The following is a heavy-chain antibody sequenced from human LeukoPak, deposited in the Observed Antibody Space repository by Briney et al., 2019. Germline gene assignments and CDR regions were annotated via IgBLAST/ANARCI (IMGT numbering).Heavy chain of an antibody. CDR3: ARHPFRITMVRGVIIPFDY. D-gene: IGHD3-10*01. CDR2: IYYSGST. CDR1: GGSISSSSYY. J-gene: IGHJ4*02. Sequence: PSETLSLTCTVSGGSISSSSYYWGWIRQPPGKGLEWIGSIYYSGSTYYNPSHKSRVTISVDTSKNQFSLKLSSVTAADTAVYYCARHPFRITMVRGVIIPFDYWGQGTLVTVSS. V-gene: IGHV4-39*01.